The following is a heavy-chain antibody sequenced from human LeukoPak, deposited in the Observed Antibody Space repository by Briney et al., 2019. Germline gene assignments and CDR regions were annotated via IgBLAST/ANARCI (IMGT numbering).Heavy chain of an antibody. V-gene: IGHV4-31*03. CDR1: GGSISSGGYY. D-gene: IGHD3-3*01. CDR3: ARDLFGVVSH. J-gene: IGHJ4*02. CDR2: IYYSGST. Sequence: PSETLSLTYTVSGGSISSGGYYWSWIRQHPGKGLEWIGYIYYSGSTYYNPSLKSRVTISVDTSKNQFSLKLSSVTAADTAVYYCARDLFGVVSHWGQGTLVTVSS.